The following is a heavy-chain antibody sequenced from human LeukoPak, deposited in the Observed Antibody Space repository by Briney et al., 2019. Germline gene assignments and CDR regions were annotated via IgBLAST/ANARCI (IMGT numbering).Heavy chain of an antibody. CDR1: GFTFSSYS. V-gene: IGHV3-48*04. D-gene: IGHD6-19*01. CDR3: AREVAPSIAVFDAFDI. CDR2: ISSSSGSI. J-gene: IGHJ3*02. Sequence: PGGSLRLSCAVSGFTFSSYSMNWVRQAPGEGLEWVSKISSSSGSIYYADSVKGRFTISRDNAKNPLYLQMNSLRAEDTAVYYCAREVAPSIAVFDAFDIWGQGTMVTVSS.